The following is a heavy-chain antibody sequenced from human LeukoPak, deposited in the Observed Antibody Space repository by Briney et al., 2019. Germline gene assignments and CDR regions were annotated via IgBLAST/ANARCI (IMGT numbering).Heavy chain of an antibody. D-gene: IGHD2-2*01. CDR3: AKDRVPAAIVGRGDTAFDY. Sequence: GGSLRLSCAASGFTFDDYAMHWIRQAPGKGLEWVSGISWNSGSIGYADSVKGRFTISRDNSKNSLYLQMNSLRTEDTALYYCAKDRVPAAIVGRGDTAFDYWGQGTLVTVSS. CDR2: ISWNSGSI. V-gene: IGHV3-9*01. CDR1: GFTFDDYA. J-gene: IGHJ4*02.